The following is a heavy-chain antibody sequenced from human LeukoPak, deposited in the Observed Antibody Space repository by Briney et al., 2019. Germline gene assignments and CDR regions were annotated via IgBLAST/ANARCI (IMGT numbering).Heavy chain of an antibody. CDR2: INSDGSST. D-gene: IGHD6-6*01. CDR3: ARAGNSTSRRYFDY. V-gene: IGHV3-74*01. CDR1: GFTFSSYW. J-gene: IGHJ4*02. Sequence: GGSLRLSCAASGFTFSSYWMHWVRQAPGKGLVWVSRINSDGSSTSYADSVKGRFTISRDNAKNTLYLQMNSLRAEGTAVYYCARAGNSTSRRYFDYWGQGTLVTVSS.